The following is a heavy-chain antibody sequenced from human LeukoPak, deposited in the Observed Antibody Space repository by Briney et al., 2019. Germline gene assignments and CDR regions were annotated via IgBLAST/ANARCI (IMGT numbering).Heavy chain of an antibody. CDR1: GGSISSYY. CDR2: IYTSGSI. CDR3: ARSAKSRYCSGGSCYQLGAFDI. J-gene: IGHJ3*02. Sequence: SETLSLTCTVSGGSISSYYWSWIRQPAGKGLGWIGRIYTSGSITYNPSLKSRVSMSVDTSKNQFSLKLGSVTAADTAVYYCARSAKSRYCSGGSCYQLGAFDIWGQGTMVTVSS. V-gene: IGHV4-4*07. D-gene: IGHD2-15*01.